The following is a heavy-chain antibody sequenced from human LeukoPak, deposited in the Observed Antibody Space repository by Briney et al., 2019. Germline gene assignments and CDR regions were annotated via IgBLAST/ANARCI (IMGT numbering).Heavy chain of an antibody. Sequence: ASVKVSCKASGYTFTGYYMHWVRQAPGQGLEWMGWINPNSGGTNYAQKFQGRVTITADESTSTAYMELSSLRSEDTAVYYCARAAGYCSGGSCDYYYYYYMDVWGKGTTVTISS. J-gene: IGHJ6*03. V-gene: IGHV1-2*02. CDR3: ARAAGYCSGGSCDYYYYYYMDV. CDR2: INPNSGGT. CDR1: GYTFTGYY. D-gene: IGHD2-15*01.